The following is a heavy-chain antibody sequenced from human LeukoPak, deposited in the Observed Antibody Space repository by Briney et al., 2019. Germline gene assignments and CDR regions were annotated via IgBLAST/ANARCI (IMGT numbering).Heavy chain of an antibody. Sequence: ASVKVSCKASGYTFTSYAMHWVRQAPGQRLEWMGWINAGNGNTKYSQKFQGRVTITRDTSASTAYIELSSLRSEDTAVYYCAREGGIVGATLNYWGQGTLVTVSS. CDR3: AREGGIVGATLNY. J-gene: IGHJ4*02. D-gene: IGHD1-26*01. CDR2: INAGNGNT. V-gene: IGHV1-3*01. CDR1: GYTFTSYA.